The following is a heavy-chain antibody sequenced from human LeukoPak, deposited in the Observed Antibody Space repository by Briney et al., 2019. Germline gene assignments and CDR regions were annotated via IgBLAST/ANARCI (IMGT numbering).Heavy chain of an antibody. CDR2: IIPIFGTA. V-gene: IGHV1-69*01. CDR3: ARGSCSSTSCWYYFDY. J-gene: IGHJ4*02. CDR1: GGTFSSYA. Sequence: ASVKVSCKASGGTFSSYAISWVRQAPGQGLEWMGGIIPIFGTANYAQKFQGRVTITADESTSTAYMELSSLRSEDTAVYYCARGSCSSTSCWYYFDYWGQGTLVTVSS. D-gene: IGHD2-2*01.